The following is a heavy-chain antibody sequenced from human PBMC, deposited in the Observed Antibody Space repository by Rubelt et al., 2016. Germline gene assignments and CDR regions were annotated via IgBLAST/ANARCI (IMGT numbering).Heavy chain of an antibody. J-gene: IGHJ4*02. Sequence: GLEWMGGVIPIFGTANYAQKFQGRVTITAAESTSTAYMELSSLRSEDTAVYYCAREGDSSWYPLDYWGQGTLVTVSS. CDR2: VIPIFGTA. CDR3: AREGDSSWYPLDY. D-gene: IGHD6-13*01. V-gene: IGHV1-69*01.